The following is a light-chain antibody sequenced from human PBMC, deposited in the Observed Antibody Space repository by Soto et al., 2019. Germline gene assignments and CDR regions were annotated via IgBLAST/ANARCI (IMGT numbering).Light chain of an antibody. CDR1: QGISYR. J-gene: IGKJ1*01. V-gene: IGKV1-5*01. CDR3: QQYNSYSWT. Sequence: DIQMTQSPSTLSASVGDRATITCRASQGISYRLAWYQQKPGEAPKLLIYDASNLESGVPSTFSGSGSGTEFTLTITSLQPDDFATYYCQQYNSYSWTFGHGTKVEIK. CDR2: DAS.